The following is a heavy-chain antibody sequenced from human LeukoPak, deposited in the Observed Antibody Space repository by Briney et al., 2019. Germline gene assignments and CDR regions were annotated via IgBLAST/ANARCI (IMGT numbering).Heavy chain of an antibody. CDR3: ARVNKRWLQFIDY. J-gene: IGHJ4*02. CDR1: GGSISSGSYY. D-gene: IGHD5-24*01. V-gene: IGHV4-61*02. CDR2: IYTSGST. Sequence: PSQTLSLTCTVSGGSISSGSYYWSWTRQPAGKGLEWIGRIYTSGSTNYNPSLKSRVTISVDTSKNQFSLKLSSVTAADTAVYYCARVNKRWLQFIDYWGQGTLVTVSS.